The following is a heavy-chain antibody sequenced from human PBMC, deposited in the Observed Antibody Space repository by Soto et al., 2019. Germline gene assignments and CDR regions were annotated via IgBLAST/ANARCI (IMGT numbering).Heavy chain of an antibody. CDR2: INHSGST. CDR1: GGSFSGYY. CDR3: ARHYYDFWSGYSGPHAFDI. D-gene: IGHD3-3*01. Sequence: SETLSLTCAVYGGSFSGYYWSWIRQPPGKGLEWIGEINHSGSTNYNPSLKSRVTISVDTSKNQFSLKLSSVTAADTAVYYCARHYYDFWSGYSGPHAFDIWGQGTMVTVSS. V-gene: IGHV4-34*01. J-gene: IGHJ3*02.